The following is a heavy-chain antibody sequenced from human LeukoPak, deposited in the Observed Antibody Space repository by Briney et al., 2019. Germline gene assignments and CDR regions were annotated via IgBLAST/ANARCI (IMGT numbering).Heavy chain of an antibody. D-gene: IGHD5-18*01. V-gene: IGHV1-69*04. J-gene: IGHJ6*02. CDR2: IIPVLNIT. CDR3: ARGQGLTAPPPNGLDV. Sequence: SVQVSCKTSGGTFSTPAITWVRQAPGQGLEWMGRIIPVLNITTDAQRFQGGVTITADTPTSTVYMELSSIRSEETAVYYCARGQGLTAPPPNGLDVWGQGTTVIVSS. CDR1: GGTFSTPA.